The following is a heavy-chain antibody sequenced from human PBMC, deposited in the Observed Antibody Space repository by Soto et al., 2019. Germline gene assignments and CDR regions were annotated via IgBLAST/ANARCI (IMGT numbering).Heavy chain of an antibody. V-gene: IGHV1-3*01. CDR3: ARIAVVAATRSPWFDP. J-gene: IGHJ5*02. D-gene: IGHD2-15*01. CDR2: INDGNGNT. Sequence: ASVKVSCKASGYTFTSYAMHWVRQAPGQRLEWMGWINDGNGNTKYSQKFQGRVTITRDTSASTAYMELSSLRSEDTAVYYCARIAVVAATRSPWFDPWGQGTLVTVSS. CDR1: GYTFTSYA.